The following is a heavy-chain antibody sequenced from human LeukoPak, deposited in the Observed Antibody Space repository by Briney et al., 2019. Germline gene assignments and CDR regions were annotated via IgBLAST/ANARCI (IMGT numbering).Heavy chain of an antibody. CDR1: GFTFDDYG. V-gene: IGHV3-23*01. D-gene: IGHD6-19*01. CDR2: ISGSGGNT. CDR3: AKRGSGWYEDYYYYMDV. J-gene: IGHJ6*03. Sequence: GGSLRLSCAASGFTFDDYGMSWVRQAPGKGLEWVSSISGSGGNTYYADSVKGRFTISRDNSKNTVYLQMNSLRAEDTAVYYCAKRGSGWYEDYYYYMDVWGKGTTVTISS.